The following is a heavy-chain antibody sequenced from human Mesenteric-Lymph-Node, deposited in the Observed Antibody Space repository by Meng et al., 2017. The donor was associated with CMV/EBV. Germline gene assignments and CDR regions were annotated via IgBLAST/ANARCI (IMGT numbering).Heavy chain of an antibody. J-gene: IGHJ6*02. CDR3: ARKAGYCSGGSCYSNLHYYYGMDV. CDR1: GGSFSGYY. CDR2: INHSGST. V-gene: IGHV4-34*01. D-gene: IGHD2-15*01. Sequence: SETLSLTCAVYGGSFSGYYWSWIRQPPGKGLEWIGEINHSGSTNYNPSLKSRVTISVDTSKNQFSLKLSSVTAADTAVYYCARKAGYCSGGSCYSNLHYYYGMDVWGQGTTVTVSS.